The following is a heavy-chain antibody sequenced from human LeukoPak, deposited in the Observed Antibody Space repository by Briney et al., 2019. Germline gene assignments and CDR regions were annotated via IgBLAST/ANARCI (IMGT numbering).Heavy chain of an antibody. D-gene: IGHD2-8*01. CDR3: ARDATYCTNGVCYTRFDY. J-gene: IGHJ4*02. CDR1: GFTLTSHW. V-gene: IGHV3-7*01. Sequence: PGGSLRLSCAASGFTLTSHWMSWVRQAPGKGLEWVARMNLDGSEKYYVDSVKGRFTTSRDNAKTSLYLEMDSLRAEDTAVYYCARDATYCTNGVCYTRFDYWGQGTLVTVSS. CDR2: MNLDGSEK.